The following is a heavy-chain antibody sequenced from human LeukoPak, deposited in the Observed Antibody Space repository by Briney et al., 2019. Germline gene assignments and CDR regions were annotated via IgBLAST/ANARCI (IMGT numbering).Heavy chain of an antibody. J-gene: IGHJ4*02. D-gene: IGHD3-22*01. CDR1: GFTFSSYS. CDR3: AGLHYYDSSGYYYADY. CDR2: ISSSSSYI. Sequence: GGSLRLSCAASGFTFSSYSMNWVRQAPGKGLEWVSSISSSSSYIYYADSVKGRSTISRDNAKNSLYLQMNSLRAEDTAVYYCAGLHYYDSSGYYYADYWGQGTLVTVSS. V-gene: IGHV3-21*01.